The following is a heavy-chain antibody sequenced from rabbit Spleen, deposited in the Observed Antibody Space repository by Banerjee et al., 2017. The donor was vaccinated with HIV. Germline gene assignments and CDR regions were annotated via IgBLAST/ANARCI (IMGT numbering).Heavy chain of an antibody. CDR3: ARLFAYAAYAGFGYATLDYFDL. V-gene: IGHV1S47*01. CDR2: IYAAKGST. J-gene: IGHJ4*01. Sequence: QEQLTETGGGLVQPGGSLTLSCKASGIDFTNYYINWVRQAPGKGLEWIGIIYAAKGSTDYASWVNGRFSISRSTSLKTVTLQMTSLTAADTATYFCARLFAYAAYAGFGYATLDYFDLWGPGTLVTVS. D-gene: IGHD6-1*01. CDR1: GIDFTNYY.